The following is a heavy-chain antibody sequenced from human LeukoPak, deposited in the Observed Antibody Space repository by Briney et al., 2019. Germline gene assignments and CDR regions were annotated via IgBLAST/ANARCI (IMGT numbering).Heavy chain of an antibody. Sequence: ASVKVSCKASGGTFISYAINWVRQAPGQGGEWMGGIIPILGTANYAQKFQDRVTITAHESTSPAYMELTSLRFEDTAIYYCASRLYCSNTRCRNFPFAYWGQGTLVTVSS. J-gene: IGHJ4*02. D-gene: IGHD2-2*01. V-gene: IGHV1-69*01. CDR1: GGTFISYA. CDR2: IIPILGTA. CDR3: ASRLYCSNTRCRNFPFAY.